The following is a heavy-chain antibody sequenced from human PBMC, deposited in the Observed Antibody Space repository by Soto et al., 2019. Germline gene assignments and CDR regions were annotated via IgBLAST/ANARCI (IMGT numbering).Heavy chain of an antibody. J-gene: IGHJ4*02. V-gene: IGHV1-18*04. CDR3: ARDKPPYYDFWGGYYSPFDY. D-gene: IGHD3-3*01. CDR1: VYTFTSYG. CDR2: ISAYNGNT. Sequence: ASLKVSCKSSVYTFTSYGIICVRPAPGQGLEWMGWISAYNGNTNYAQKLQGRVTMTTDTSTSTAYMELRSLRSDDTAVYYCARDKPPYYDFWGGYYSPFDYWGQGTRVNVSA.